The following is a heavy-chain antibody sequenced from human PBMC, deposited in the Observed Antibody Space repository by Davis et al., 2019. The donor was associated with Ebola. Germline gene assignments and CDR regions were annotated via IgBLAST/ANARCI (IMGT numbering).Heavy chain of an antibody. J-gene: IGHJ4*02. D-gene: IGHD1-1*01. V-gene: IGHV3-23*01. Sequence: GGSLRLSCAASGFTFSDHYMDWVRQAPGKGLEWVSAIAGSGGSTYHADSVKGRFTISRDNSKNTLYLQMKSLRAEDTAVYYCAKGPETGRFEYWGQGTLVTVSA. CDR3: AKGPETGRFEY. CDR1: GFTFSDHY. CDR2: IAGSGGST.